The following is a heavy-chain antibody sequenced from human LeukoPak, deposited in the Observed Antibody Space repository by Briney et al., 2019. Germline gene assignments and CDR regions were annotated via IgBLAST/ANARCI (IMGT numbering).Heavy chain of an antibody. CDR1: GYTFTSYG. Sequence: ASVNVSCKASGYTFTSYGISWVRQAPGQGLEWMGWISAYNGNTNYAQKLQGRVTMTTDTSTSTAYMELRSPRSDDTAVYYCARDQGPDYGSGSYYKGVDYWGQGTLDTVSS. CDR2: ISAYNGNT. V-gene: IGHV1-18*01. D-gene: IGHD3-10*01. J-gene: IGHJ4*02. CDR3: ARDQGPDYGSGSYYKGVDY.